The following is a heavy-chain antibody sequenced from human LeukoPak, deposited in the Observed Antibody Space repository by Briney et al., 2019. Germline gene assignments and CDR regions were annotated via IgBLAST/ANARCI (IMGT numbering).Heavy chain of an antibody. V-gene: IGHV4-34*01. J-gene: IGHJ4*02. CDR3: ARGRSYYGSGDTFDY. D-gene: IGHD3-10*01. Sequence: SETLSLTCAVYGGSFSGYYWSWIRQPPGKGLEWIGEINHSGSTNYNPSLKSRVTISVDTSKNQFSLKLSSVTAADTAVYYCARGRSYYGSGDTFDYWGQGILVTVSS. CDR2: INHSGST. CDR1: GGSFSGYY.